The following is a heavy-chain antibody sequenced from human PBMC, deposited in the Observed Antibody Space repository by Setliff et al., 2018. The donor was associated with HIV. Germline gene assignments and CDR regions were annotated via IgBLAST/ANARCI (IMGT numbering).Heavy chain of an antibody. D-gene: IGHD3-9*01. CDR3: ARGPRYYDILTGYYKEGDWFDP. CDR1: GGSISSGAYY. CDR2: IYYSGST. J-gene: IGHJ5*02. V-gene: IGHV4-31*03. Sequence: KTSETLSLTCTVSGGSISSGAYYWSWIRQHPGKGLEWIGYIYYSGSTYYNPSLKSRVTISVDTSKNQFSLKLSSVTAADTAVYYCARGPRYYDILTGYYKEGDWFDPWGQGTLVTVSS.